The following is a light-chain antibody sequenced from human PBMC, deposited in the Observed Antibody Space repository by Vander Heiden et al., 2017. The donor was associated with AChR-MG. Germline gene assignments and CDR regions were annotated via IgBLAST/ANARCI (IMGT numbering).Light chain of an antibody. V-gene: IGKV2-28*01. J-gene: IGKJ1*01. CDR1: QILLHRNGYNY. Sequence: VMPSSSPPPPSTPGEPASTSCRSSQILLHRNGYNYLDWYLQKPGQSPQLLIYLGSNLASGVPDRFSGSGSGTDFTLKIDRVEAEDVGVFYCMQGRQTPWTFGQGTRVEI. CDR2: LGS. CDR3: MQGRQTPWT.